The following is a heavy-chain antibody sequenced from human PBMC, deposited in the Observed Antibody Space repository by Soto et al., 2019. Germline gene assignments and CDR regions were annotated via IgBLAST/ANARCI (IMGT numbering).Heavy chain of an antibody. Sequence: PWGSLRLSCAASGFTFSNYEMNWVRHSAGKGLEWVAHITGSGMTIYYADSMKGRITISRDNAKKSLFLQMNSLRGEDTAVYYCATDRFDFWSGAHNAFEIWGQGTMVTVSS. CDR2: ITGSGMTI. V-gene: IGHV3-48*03. CDR3: ATDRFDFWSGAHNAFEI. D-gene: IGHD3-3*01. J-gene: IGHJ3*02. CDR1: GFTFSNYE.